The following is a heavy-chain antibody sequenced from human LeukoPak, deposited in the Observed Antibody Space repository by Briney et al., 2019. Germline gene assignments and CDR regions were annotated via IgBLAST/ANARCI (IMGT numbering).Heavy chain of an antibody. J-gene: IGHJ4*02. V-gene: IGHV4-30-2*01. D-gene: IGHD6-13*01. CDR3: AREGIAAAGTFDY. CDR2: IYHSGST. Sequence: SETLSLTCTVSGGSISSGGYYWSWIRQPPGKGLEWIGYIYHSGSTYYNPSLKSRVTISVDRSKNQFSLKLSSVTAADTAVYYCAREGIAAAGTFDYWGQGTLVTVSS. CDR1: GGSISSGGYY.